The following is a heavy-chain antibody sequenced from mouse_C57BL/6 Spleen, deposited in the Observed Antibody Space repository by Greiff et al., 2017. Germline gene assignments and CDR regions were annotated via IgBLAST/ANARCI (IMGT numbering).Heavy chain of an antibody. CDR3: TTIYYDYDGAWFAY. V-gene: IGHV14-4*01. J-gene: IGHJ3*01. D-gene: IGHD2-4*01. CDR1: GFNIKDDY. CDR2: IDPENGDT. Sequence: EVKLQESGAELVRPGASVKLSCTASGFNIKDDYMHWVKQRPEQGLEWIGWIDPENGDTEYASKFQGKATITADTSSNTAYLQLSSLTSEDTAVYYCTTIYYDYDGAWFAYWGQGTLVTVSA.